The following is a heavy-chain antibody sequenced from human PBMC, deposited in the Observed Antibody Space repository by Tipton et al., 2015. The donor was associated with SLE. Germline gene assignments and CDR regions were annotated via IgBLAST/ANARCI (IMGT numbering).Heavy chain of an antibody. J-gene: IGHJ3*01. CDR2: ISSSGSTI. D-gene: IGHD2/OR15-2a*01. CDR1: GFTFSSYE. Sequence: SLRLSCAASGFTFSSYEMNWVRQAPGKGLEWVSYISSSGSTIYYADSVKGRFTISRDNAKNSLYLQMNSLGAEDTAVYYCTRDVLLRYFDLWGQGTMVTVSS. CDR3: TRDVLLRYFDL. V-gene: IGHV3-48*03.